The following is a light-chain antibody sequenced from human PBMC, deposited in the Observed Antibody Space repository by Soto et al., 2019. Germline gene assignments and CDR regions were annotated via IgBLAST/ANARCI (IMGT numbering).Light chain of an antibody. V-gene: IGKV4-1*01. CDR3: HQYYDTWT. CDR1: QSVLDTSSNKNS. J-gene: IGKJ1*01. Sequence: DIVMTQSPDSLAVSLGGWATVNCKSSQSVLDTSSNKNSLAWYQQKAGQPPKLLISWASTRESGVPGRFSGSGSGTDFTLTISNLQAEDVAVYYCHQYYDTWTFGQGTKVEIK. CDR2: WAS.